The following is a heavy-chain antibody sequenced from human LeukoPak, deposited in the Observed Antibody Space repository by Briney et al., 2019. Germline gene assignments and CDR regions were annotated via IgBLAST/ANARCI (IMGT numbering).Heavy chain of an antibody. CDR2: IRSKAVGGTT. CDR3: TKSIRYSSGFT. J-gene: IGHJ5*01. V-gene: IGHV3-49*04. Sequence: GGSLSLSCTTSGFTVGDYYVNWVRQAPGKGLEGVGFIRSKAVGGTTEYAASVKGRFTISRDDSTNIAYLQMSSLKTEDTAVYYCTKSIRYSSGFTWGHGTLVTVSS. D-gene: IGHD5-18*01. CDR1: GFTVGDYY.